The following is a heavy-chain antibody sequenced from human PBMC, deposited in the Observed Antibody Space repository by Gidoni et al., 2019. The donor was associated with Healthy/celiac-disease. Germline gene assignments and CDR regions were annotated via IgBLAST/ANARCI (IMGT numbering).Heavy chain of an antibody. V-gene: IGHV4-39*01. Sequence: QLQLQESGPGLVKPSETLSLTCTVSGGSLRSSSYYWGWIRQPPGKGLEWIGRIYYSGSTYYNPSLKSRVTISVDTSKNQFSLKLSSVTAADTAVYYCARHPSNYLKLRFLEWSLAGPFDYWGQGTLVTVSS. CDR2: IYYSGST. D-gene: IGHD3-3*01. J-gene: IGHJ4*02. CDR3: ARHPSNYLKLRFLEWSLAGPFDY. CDR1: GGSLRSSSYY.